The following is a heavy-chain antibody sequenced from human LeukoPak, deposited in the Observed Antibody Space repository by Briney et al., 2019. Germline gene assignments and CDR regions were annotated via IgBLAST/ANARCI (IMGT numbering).Heavy chain of an antibody. CDR2: IQYDGSNK. CDR3: AKDHFRGYSHGPFDF. J-gene: IGHJ4*02. Sequence: PGGSLRLSCAASGFTFSSYGMHWVRQAPGKGLEWVAFIQYDGSNKYYADSVKGRFTISRDNSRNTVHLQMNSLRGEDTAVYSCAKDHFRGYSHGPFDFWGQGTLVTVSS. V-gene: IGHV3-30*02. D-gene: IGHD5-18*01. CDR1: GFTFSSYG.